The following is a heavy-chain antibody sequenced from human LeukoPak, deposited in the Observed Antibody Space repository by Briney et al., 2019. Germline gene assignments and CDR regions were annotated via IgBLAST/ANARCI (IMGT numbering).Heavy chain of an antibody. CDR2: IYTSGST. CDR1: GGSISSGSYY. V-gene: IGHV4-61*02. D-gene: IGHD2-15*01. J-gene: IGHJ5*02. CDR3: ARDWGYCSGGSCYRENWFYP. Sequence: SQTLSLTCTVSGGSISSGSYYWSWIRQPAGKGLEWIGRIYTSGSTNYNPSLKSRVTISVDTSKNQFSLKLSSVTAADTAVYYCARDWGYCSGGSCYRENWFYPWGQGTLVTVSS.